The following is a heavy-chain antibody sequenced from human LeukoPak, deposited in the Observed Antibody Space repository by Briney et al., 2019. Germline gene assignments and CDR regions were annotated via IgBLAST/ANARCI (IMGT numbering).Heavy chain of an antibody. Sequence: PSETLSLTCTVSGGSISSSSYYWGWIRQPPGKGLEWIGSIYYSGSTYYNPSLKSRVTISVDTSKNQFSLKLSSVTAADTAVYYCARGTDSSGWPYYFDYWGQGTLVTVSS. CDR1: GGSISSSSYY. CDR3: ARGTDSSGWPYYFDY. J-gene: IGHJ4*02. D-gene: IGHD6-19*01. V-gene: IGHV4-39*07. CDR2: IYYSGST.